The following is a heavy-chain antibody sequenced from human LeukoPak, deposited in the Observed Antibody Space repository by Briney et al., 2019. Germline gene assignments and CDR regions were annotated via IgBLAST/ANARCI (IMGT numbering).Heavy chain of an antibody. J-gene: IGHJ6*03. CDR3: ARVTALYYYMDV. CDR2: ISTYKGNT. Sequence: ASVKVSCKASGYTFNRYGISWVRQAPGQGLEWMGWISTYKGNTNYAQKLQGRVTMTTDTSTSTVYMELRSLRSDDTAVYYCARVTALYYYMDVWGKGTTVTVSS. V-gene: IGHV1-18*01. CDR1: GYTFNRYG.